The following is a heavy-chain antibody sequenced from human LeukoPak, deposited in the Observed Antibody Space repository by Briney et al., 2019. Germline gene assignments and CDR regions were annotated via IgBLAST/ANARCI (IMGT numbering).Heavy chain of an antibody. V-gene: IGHV3-48*03. CDR2: ISRSATTI. CDR3: ARVGALSSSWLLY. J-gene: IGHJ4*02. Sequence: PGGSLRLSCTASGFTFGDYAMSWVRQAPGKGLEWVSSISRSATTIYYADSVKGRFTISRDNAKNSLYLQMNSLRAEDTAVYFCARVGALSSSWLLYWGQGTLVTVSS. D-gene: IGHD6-13*01. CDR1: GFTFGDYA.